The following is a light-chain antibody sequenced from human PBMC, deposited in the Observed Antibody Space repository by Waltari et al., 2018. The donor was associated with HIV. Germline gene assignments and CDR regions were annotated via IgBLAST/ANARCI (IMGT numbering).Light chain of an antibody. CDR3: QTWDTGIQV. CDR2: RKSDGSD. CDR1: SGNSKYV. J-gene: IGLJ3*02. V-gene: IGLV4-69*01. Sequence: QLVLTQSPSASASLGASVRITCTLSSGNSKYVSAWHQQRPEKGPRFLMRRKSDGSDIRGDGIPDRFSVSSSGAERYLTISSLQSEDEADYYCQTWDTGIQVFGGGTKLTVL.